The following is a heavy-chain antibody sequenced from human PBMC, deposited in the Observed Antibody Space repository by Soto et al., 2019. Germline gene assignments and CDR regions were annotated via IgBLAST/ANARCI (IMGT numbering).Heavy chain of an antibody. CDR2: IRSKANSYAT. V-gene: IGHV3-73*01. Sequence: GGSLRLSCAASGFTFSGSAMHWVRQASGKGLEWVGRIRSKANSYATAYAASVKGRFTISRDDSKNTAYLQMNSLKTEDTAVYYCTRHLGSSSSNYYGKAVWGQGTTLTVSS. J-gene: IGHJ6*02. CDR1: GFTFSGSA. CDR3: TRHLGSSSSNYYGKAV. D-gene: IGHD6-6*01.